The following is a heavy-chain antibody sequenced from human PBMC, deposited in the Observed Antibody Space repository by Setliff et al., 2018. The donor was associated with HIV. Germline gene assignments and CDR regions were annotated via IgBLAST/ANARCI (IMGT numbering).Heavy chain of an antibody. J-gene: IGHJ4*01. V-gene: IGHV1-3*01. CDR1: GYTFTTYS. D-gene: IGHD3-10*01. Sequence: ASVKVSCKASGYTFTTYSMHWVRQAPGQSLEWMGWINVGKGDTKYSQEFQGRITITRDTSANTAYMELSSLRSEDTAVYFCARGALLAVFDFDYWGHGTLVTVSS. CDR3: ARGALLAVFDFDY. CDR2: INVGKGDT.